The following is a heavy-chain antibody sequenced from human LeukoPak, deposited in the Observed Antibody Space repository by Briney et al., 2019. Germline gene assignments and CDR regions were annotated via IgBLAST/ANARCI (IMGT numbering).Heavy chain of an antibody. CDR2: ISAYNGNT. Sequence: ASVKVSCKASGYTFTSYGIIWVRQAPGQGLEWMGWISAYNGNTNYAQKLQGRVTMTTDTSTSTAYMELRSLRSDDTAVYYCARDPPVAGSYYYYMDVWGKGTTVTVSS. J-gene: IGHJ6*03. V-gene: IGHV1-18*01. D-gene: IGHD6-19*01. CDR1: GYTFTSYG. CDR3: ARDPPVAGSYYYYMDV.